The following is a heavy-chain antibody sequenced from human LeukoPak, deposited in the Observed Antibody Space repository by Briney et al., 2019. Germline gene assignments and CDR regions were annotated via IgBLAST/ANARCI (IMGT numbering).Heavy chain of an antibody. J-gene: IGHJ4*02. CDR3: ARWVYVWGSYRQYYFDY. V-gene: IGHV3-7*01. D-gene: IGHD3-16*02. CDR2: IKQDGSEK. Sequence: GGSLRLSCAASGFTFSSYWMSWVRQAPGKGLEWVANIKQDGSEKYYVDSVKGRFTISRDNAKNSLYLQMNSLRAEDTAVYYCARWVYVWGSYRQYYFDYWGQGTLVTVSS. CDR1: GFTFSSYW.